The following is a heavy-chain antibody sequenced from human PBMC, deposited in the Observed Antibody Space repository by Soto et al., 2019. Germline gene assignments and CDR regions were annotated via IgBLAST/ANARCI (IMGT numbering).Heavy chain of an antibody. CDR3: ARDMNRGIIISGWFDP. CDR2: INPSGGST. D-gene: IGHD3-10*01. V-gene: IGHV1-46*01. J-gene: IGHJ5*02. CDR1: GYTFSSYY. Sequence: ASVKVSCKASGYTFSSYYIHWVRQAPGQGLEWMGIINPSGGSTSYVQKFQGRVTMTRDTSTSTVYMELSSLRSEDTAVYYCARDMNRGIIISGWFDPWGQGTLVPVSS.